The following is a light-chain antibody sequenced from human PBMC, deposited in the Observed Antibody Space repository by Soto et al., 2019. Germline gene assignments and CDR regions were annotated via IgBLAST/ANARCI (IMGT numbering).Light chain of an antibody. CDR3: SSYTSSSTRV. CDR1: SSDVGGYNY. Sequence: QSALTPPAYVSGSPGQSITISCTGTSSDVGGYNYVSWYQQHPGKAPKLMIYDVSNRPSGVSNRFSGSKSGNTASLTISGLQAEDEADYYCSSYTSSSTRVFGTGTKVTVL. V-gene: IGLV2-14*01. J-gene: IGLJ1*01. CDR2: DVS.